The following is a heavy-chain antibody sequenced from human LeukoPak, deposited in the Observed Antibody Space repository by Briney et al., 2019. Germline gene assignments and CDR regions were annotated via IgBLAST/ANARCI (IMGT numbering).Heavy chain of an antibody. V-gene: IGHV1-69*02. Sequence: SVKVSCKASGGTFSSYTISWVRQAPGQGLEWMGRIIPILGIANYAQKFQGRVTITADKSTSTAYMELSSLRSEDTAVYYCARGYYGSGSYLDCYYYMDVWGKGTTVTVSS. D-gene: IGHD3-10*01. CDR2: IIPILGIA. CDR1: GGTFSSYT. J-gene: IGHJ6*03. CDR3: ARGYYGSGSYLDCYYYMDV.